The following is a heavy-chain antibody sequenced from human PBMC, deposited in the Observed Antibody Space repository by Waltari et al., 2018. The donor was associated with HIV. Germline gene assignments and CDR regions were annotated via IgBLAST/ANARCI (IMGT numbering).Heavy chain of an antibody. J-gene: IGHJ4*02. CDR3: ASPITMIAGFDS. V-gene: IGHV3-48*04. D-gene: IGHD2-21*01. CDR1: GFTFRTYS. CDR2: ISGTSSVI. Sequence: EVRLVQSGGGLVQPGGSLRLSCAASGFTFRTYSMNWVRQAPGVGLEWIAYISGTSSVIYYADSLKGRFTISRDNANSSLYLQMDSLRAEDTAVYFCASPITMIAGFDSWGQGTLVTVSS.